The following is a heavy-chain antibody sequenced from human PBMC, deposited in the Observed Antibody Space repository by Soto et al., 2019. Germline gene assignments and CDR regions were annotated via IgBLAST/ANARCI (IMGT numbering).Heavy chain of an antibody. J-gene: IGHJ5*02. Sequence: QVQLVQSGAEVKKPGSSVKVSCKASGGTFSSYTISWVRQAPGQGLEWMGRIIPILGIANYAQKFQGRVTSTGDKATRTAYMELSSVRSEDTAVYYCARGVAVAGTRFDPWGQGTLVTVSS. CDR2: IIPILGIA. CDR3: ARGVAVAGTRFDP. V-gene: IGHV1-69*02. D-gene: IGHD6-19*01. CDR1: GGTFSSYT.